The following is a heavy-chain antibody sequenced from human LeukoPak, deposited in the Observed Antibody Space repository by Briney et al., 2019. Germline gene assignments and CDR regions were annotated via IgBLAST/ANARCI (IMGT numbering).Heavy chain of an antibody. D-gene: IGHD1-7*01. J-gene: IGHJ4*02. V-gene: IGHV1-2*02. CDR3: ARGVGITGTTPDGY. CDR1: GYTFTGYY. CDR2: INPNSGGT. Sequence: GAAVEVSCKASGYTFTGYYMHWVRQAPGQGVEWMGWINPNSGGTNYAQKFQGRVTMTRDTSISTAYMELSRLRSDDTAVYYCARGVGITGTTPDGYWGQGTLVTVSS.